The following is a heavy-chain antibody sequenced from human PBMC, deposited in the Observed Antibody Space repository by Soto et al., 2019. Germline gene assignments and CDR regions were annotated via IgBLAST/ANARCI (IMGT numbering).Heavy chain of an antibody. Sequence: ASVTFSFTPSGSTFTDYYLHWVRQPPGQGLEWMGWINPNSGGTNFAKRFQGRVTMTRDTSISTAYMILSRLTSADTATYYCARGDFYVDYPYDPFDIWAQGTVVTVS. CDR2: INPNSGGT. J-gene: IGHJ3*02. D-gene: IGHD4-17*01. V-gene: IGHV1-2*02. CDR3: ARGDFYVDYPYDPFDI. CDR1: GSTFTDYY.